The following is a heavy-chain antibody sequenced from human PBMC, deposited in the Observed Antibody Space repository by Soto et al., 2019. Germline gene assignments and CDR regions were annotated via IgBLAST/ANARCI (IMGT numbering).Heavy chain of an antibody. CDR1: GGSISSGGYY. D-gene: IGHD3-22*01. V-gene: IGHV4-31*03. CDR2: IYYSGST. CDR3: AGSDYYDSSGYYYRVDY. J-gene: IGHJ4*02. Sequence: QVQLQESGPGLVKPSQTLSLTCTVSGGSISSGGYYWSWIRQHPGKGLEWIGYIYYSGSTYYNPSLKSRVTISVDTSKNQFSLKLSSVTAADTAVYYCAGSDYYDSSGYYYRVDYWGQGTLVTVSS.